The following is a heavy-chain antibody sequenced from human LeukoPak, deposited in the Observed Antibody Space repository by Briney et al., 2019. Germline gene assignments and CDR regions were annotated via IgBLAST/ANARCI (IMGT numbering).Heavy chain of an antibody. CDR1: GYTFTGYY. CDR2: INPNSGST. D-gene: IGHD2-2*02. J-gene: IGHJ4*02. CDR3: ARGPRGVYCSSTSCYTSPLLDFDY. Sequence: ASVKVSCKASGYTFTGYYMHWVRQAPGQGLEWMGWINPNSGSTNYAQKFQGRVTMTRDTSISTAYMELSRLRSDDTAVYYCARGPRGVYCSSTSCYTSPLLDFDYWGQGTLVTVSS. V-gene: IGHV1-2*02.